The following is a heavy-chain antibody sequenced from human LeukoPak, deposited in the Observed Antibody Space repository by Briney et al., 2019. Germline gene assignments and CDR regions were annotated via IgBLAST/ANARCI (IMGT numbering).Heavy chain of an antibody. CDR2: IYYSGST. D-gene: IGHD3-22*01. V-gene: IGHV4-30-4*08. Sequence: SETLSLTCTVSGGSISSGDYYWSWIRQPPGKGLEWIGYIYYSGSTYYNPSLKSRVTISVDTSKNQFSLKLSSVTAADTAVYYCARAGQTSGYSYYFDYWGQGTLVTVSS. CDR3: ARAGQTSGYSYYFDY. J-gene: IGHJ4*02. CDR1: GGSISSGDYY.